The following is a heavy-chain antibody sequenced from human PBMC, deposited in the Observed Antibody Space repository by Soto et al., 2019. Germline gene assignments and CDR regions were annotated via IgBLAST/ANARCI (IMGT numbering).Heavy chain of an antibody. D-gene: IGHD6-13*01. V-gene: IGHV3-21*01. Sequence: GGSLRLSCVASEFTFSSYSMNWVRQAPGKGLEWVSSISSSDTYIYYADSVKGRFTISRDNAKKSLYLQMNSLRAEDTAVYYCARDSGRIAAAAYPQNYWGLGTLVTVSS. CDR3: ARDSGRIAAAAYPQNY. CDR1: EFTFSSYS. J-gene: IGHJ4*02. CDR2: ISSSDTYI.